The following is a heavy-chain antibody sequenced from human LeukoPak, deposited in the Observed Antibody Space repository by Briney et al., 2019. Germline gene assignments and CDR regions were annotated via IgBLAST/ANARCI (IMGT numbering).Heavy chain of an antibody. D-gene: IGHD1-26*01. CDR3: ARGVGATDY. J-gene: IGHJ4*02. Sequence: SETLSLTCAVYGGSFSGYYWSWIRQPPGKGLEWIGEINHSGSTNYNPSLKSRVTISVDTSKNQFSLKLSSVTAADTAVYYCARGVGATDYWGQGTLVTDSS. V-gene: IGHV4-34*01. CDR2: INHSGST. CDR1: GGSFSGYY.